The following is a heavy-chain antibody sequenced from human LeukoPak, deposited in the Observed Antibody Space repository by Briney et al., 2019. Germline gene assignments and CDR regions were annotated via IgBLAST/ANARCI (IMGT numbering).Heavy chain of an antibody. J-gene: IGHJ4*02. CDR1: GFTFSSYG. D-gene: IGHD1-26*01. CDR2: ISYDGSNK. Sequence: GGSLRLSCAASGFTFSSYGMHWVRQAPGKGLEWVAVISYDGSNKYYADSVKGRFTISRDNSKNTLYLQMNSLRAEDTAVYYCAKALVGATEYYFDYWGQGTLVTVSS. CDR3: AKALVGATEYYFDY. V-gene: IGHV3-30*18.